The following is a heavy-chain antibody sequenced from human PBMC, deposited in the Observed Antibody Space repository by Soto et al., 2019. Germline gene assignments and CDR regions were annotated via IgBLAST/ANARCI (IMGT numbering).Heavy chain of an antibody. CDR2: ISGSGGAT. Sequence: EVQLLESGGGLVQPGGSLRLSCAASGFSFSNYAMTWVRQAPGKGLEWVSTISGSGGATYYADSVKGRFTISRDNSKNTLYLQMNSLRAEDTAVDYCAKDHYCSGGSCYYHYYYMDVWGRGTTVTVSS. CDR3: AKDHYCSGGSCYYHYYYMDV. J-gene: IGHJ6*03. CDR1: GFSFSNYA. V-gene: IGHV3-23*01. D-gene: IGHD2-15*01.